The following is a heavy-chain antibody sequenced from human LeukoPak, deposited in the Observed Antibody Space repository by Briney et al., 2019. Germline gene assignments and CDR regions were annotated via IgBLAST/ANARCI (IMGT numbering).Heavy chain of an antibody. D-gene: IGHD2-2*01. CDR2: ILRDGSSP. Sequence: GGPLRLSCAASGFTFSSHYMHCLRHAPGKGLMCFSRILRDGSSPTYADSVKGRFTISRDNAKNTLYLQMNSLRAEDTAVYYCARGGCSATSCLDSWGQGTLVTVSS. CDR3: ARGGCSATSCLDS. CDR1: GFTFSSHY. V-gene: IGHV3-74*01. J-gene: IGHJ4*02.